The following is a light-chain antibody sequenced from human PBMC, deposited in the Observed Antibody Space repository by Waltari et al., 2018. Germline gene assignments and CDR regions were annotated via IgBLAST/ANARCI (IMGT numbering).Light chain of an antibody. CDR1: QDISNY. CDR3: QQFDDLPYT. CDR2: EAS. V-gene: IGKV1-33*01. J-gene: IGKJ3*01. Sequence: DIQMTQSPSSLSASVGDRVTITCQASQDISNYLNWYQQKPGKAPELLIYEASNLEKGVPSRFSGSGSGTDFSVTISSLQPEDIATYHCQQFDDLPYTFGPGTKVDI.